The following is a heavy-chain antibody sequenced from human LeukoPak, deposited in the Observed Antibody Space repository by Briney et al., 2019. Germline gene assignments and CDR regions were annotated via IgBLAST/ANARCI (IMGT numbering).Heavy chain of an antibody. Sequence: GGSLRVSCVSSGFTIGTAWMSWVRQAPGKGLEWLGHIKSEGEGATTDYAAPAKGRFAISRDDSKNMIYLQMSSLKIDDTAIYYCIAHFPYFYGFDVWGKGTTVTVSS. CDR1: GFTIGTAW. V-gene: IGHV3-15*01. J-gene: IGHJ6*04. D-gene: IGHD3-3*02. CDR3: IAHFPYFYGFDV. CDR2: IKSEGEGATT.